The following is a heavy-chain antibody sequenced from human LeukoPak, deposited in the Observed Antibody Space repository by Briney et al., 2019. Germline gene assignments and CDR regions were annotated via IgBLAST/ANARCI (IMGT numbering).Heavy chain of an antibody. CDR3: ARDHLICRTGWYTFEY. V-gene: IGHV3-7*03. CDR2: IKQDGSET. CDR1: GFTFTSYW. Sequence: GGSLRLSCAASGFTFTSYWMSWVRQAPGKGLEWVANIKQDGSETNYVDSVKGRFSISRDNAKNLLYLQMNSLRAEDTAVYFCARDHLICRTGWYTFEYWGQGTLVTVSS. J-gene: IGHJ4*02. D-gene: IGHD6-19*01.